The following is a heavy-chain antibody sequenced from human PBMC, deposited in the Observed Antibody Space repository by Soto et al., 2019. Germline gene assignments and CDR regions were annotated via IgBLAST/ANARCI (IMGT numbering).Heavy chain of an antibody. CDR3: ARVPYCSGGSCYGYFDY. Sequence: ASVKVSCKASGYTFTNYGVTWVRQAPGQGLEWMGWISAYTDNPNYAQKFQGRVTMTIDTSTTTAYMELSSLRSEDTAVYYCARVPYCSGGSCYGYFDYWGQGTLVTVSS. J-gene: IGHJ4*02. CDR2: ISAYTDNP. CDR1: GYTFTNYG. V-gene: IGHV1-18*01. D-gene: IGHD2-15*01.